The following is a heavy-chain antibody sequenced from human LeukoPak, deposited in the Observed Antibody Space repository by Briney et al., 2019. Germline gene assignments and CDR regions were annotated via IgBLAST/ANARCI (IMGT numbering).Heavy chain of an antibody. CDR3: ARFTGLDY. CDR2: VGTYSGNT. CDR1: GYTFTNYV. Sequence: ASVKVSCKASGYTFTNYVISWVRQAPGQGLEWMGWVGTYSGNTNYAQKFQGRITMTTDTSTSTAYMDLRNLRYDDTAVYYCARFTGLDYWGQGTPITVSS. J-gene: IGHJ4*02. V-gene: IGHV1-18*01.